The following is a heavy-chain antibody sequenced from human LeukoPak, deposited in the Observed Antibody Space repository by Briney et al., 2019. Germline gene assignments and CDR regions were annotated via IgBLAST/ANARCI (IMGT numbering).Heavy chain of an antibody. D-gene: IGHD5-24*01. CDR2: IYSSGNT. CDR1: GLTVSSTY. J-gene: IGHJ4*02. V-gene: IGHV3-53*01. Sequence: GGSLRLSCAASGLTVSSTYMSWVRQAPGKGLEWVSLIYSSGNTYYADSVKGRFTVSRDISKNTLFLQMNSLTAEDTAIYYCTRTFLSGDGQKVGYFDYWGQGTLVTVSS. CDR3: TRTFLSGDGQKVGYFDY.